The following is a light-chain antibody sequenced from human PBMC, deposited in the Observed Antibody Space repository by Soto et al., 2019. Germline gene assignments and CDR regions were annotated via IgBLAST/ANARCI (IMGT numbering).Light chain of an antibody. J-gene: IGKJ1*01. V-gene: IGKV1-5*01. CDR3: QQYNSYET. CDR2: DAS. Sequence: DIQMTQSPSTLSASVGDRVTITCRASQSISSWLAWYQQKPGKAPKLLIYDASSLESGVPSRFSGGGSGTEFTLTISSLQPDDFATYYCQQYNSYETFGQGTKVDIK. CDR1: QSISSW.